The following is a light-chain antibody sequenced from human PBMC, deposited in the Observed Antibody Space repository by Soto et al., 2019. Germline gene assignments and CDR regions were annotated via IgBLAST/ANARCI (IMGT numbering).Light chain of an antibody. CDR2: AAS. Sequence: AIPMTQSPSSLSASVGDRVTITCRASQGIRNDVSWHQQKPGKAPKLLIYAASNLQSGVPSRFSGSGSGSDFTLTISSLQPEDFATYYCLQDYNYPLTFGGGTKVEIK. CDR1: QGIRND. V-gene: IGKV1-6*01. J-gene: IGKJ4*01. CDR3: LQDYNYPLT.